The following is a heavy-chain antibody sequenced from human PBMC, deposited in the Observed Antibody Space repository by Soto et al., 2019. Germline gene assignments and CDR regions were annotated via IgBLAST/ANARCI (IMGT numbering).Heavy chain of an antibody. CDR1: GYTFTSYY. Sequence: QVQLVQSGAEVKKPGASVKVSCKASGYTFTSYYMHWVRQAPGQGLEWMGIINPSGGSTRYAQKFQGRVTMTRDTSTNTVYMQLSSLRSEDTAVYYCARDQGDSSGYYPPAFDIWGQGTMGTVSS. V-gene: IGHV1-46*01. J-gene: IGHJ3*02. D-gene: IGHD3-22*01. CDR2: INPSGGST. CDR3: ARDQGDSSGYYPPAFDI.